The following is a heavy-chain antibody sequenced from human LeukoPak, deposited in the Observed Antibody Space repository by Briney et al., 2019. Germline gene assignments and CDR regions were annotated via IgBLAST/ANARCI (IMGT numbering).Heavy chain of an antibody. CDR1: GFTFSSYA. D-gene: IGHD3-22*01. V-gene: IGHV3-23*01. CDR3: AKEGRGWYYYDSSGPDY. CDR2: ISGSGGST. J-gene: IGHJ4*02. Sequence: GGSLRLSCAASGFTFSSYAMSWVRQAPGKGLEWVSAISGSGGSTYYADSVKGRFTISRDNSKNTLYLQMNSLRAEDTAVYYCAKEGRGWYYYDSSGPDYWGQGTMVTVSS.